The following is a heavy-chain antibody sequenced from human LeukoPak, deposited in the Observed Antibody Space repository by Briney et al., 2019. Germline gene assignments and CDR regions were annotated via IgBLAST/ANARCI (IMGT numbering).Heavy chain of an antibody. J-gene: IGHJ4*02. CDR3: ARLYGDILVPVGVDY. V-gene: IGHV4-39*01. Sequence: SETLSLTCTVSGGSISSSSYYWGWIRQPPGKGLEWIGSIYYSGRTYYNPSLKSRVTISVDTSKNQFSLKLSAVTAADTAVYYCARLYGDILVPVGVDYWGQGTLVTVSS. D-gene: IGHD2-15*01. CDR1: GGSISSSSYY. CDR2: IYYSGRT.